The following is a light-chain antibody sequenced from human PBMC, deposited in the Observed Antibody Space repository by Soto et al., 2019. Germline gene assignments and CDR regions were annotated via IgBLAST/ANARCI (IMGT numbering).Light chain of an antibody. Sequence: EIVLTQSPVTLSLSPGGRATLSCRASQSVTDNYLAWYQHKPGQAPRLLIYGATSRATGIPDRFSGSGSGTDFTLTISRLEPEDFAMYYCHQYGRSPRGTFGQGTKVEIK. V-gene: IGKV3-20*01. CDR3: HQYGRSPRGT. CDR1: QSVTDNY. CDR2: GAT. J-gene: IGKJ1*01.